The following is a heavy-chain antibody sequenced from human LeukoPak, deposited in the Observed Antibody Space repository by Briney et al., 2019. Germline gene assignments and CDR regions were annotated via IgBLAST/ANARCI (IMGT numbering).Heavy chain of an antibody. D-gene: IGHD6-13*01. CDR3: AIENGYSSSWYSADAFDI. V-gene: IGHV4-59*10. J-gene: IGHJ3*02. CDR1: GGSFSGYY. Sequence: SETLSLTCAVYGGSFSGYYWSWIRQPAGKGLEWIGRIYTSGSTNYNPSLKSRVTMSVDTSKNQFSLKLSSVTAADTAVYYCAIENGYSSSWYSADAFDIWGQGTMVTVSS. CDR2: IYTSGST.